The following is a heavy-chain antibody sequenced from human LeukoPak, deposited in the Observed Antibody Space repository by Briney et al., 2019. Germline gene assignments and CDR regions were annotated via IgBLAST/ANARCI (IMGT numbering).Heavy chain of an antibody. CDR2: ISGSGGST. CDR1: GFTFSSYA. D-gene: IGHD3-9*01. J-gene: IGHJ4*02. V-gene: IGHV3-23*01. CDR3: AKDRGRLRYFDWLLSPGLLDY. Sequence: GGSLRLSCAASGFTFSSYAMSWVRQAPGKGLEWVSAISGSGGSTYYADSVKGRFTISRDNSKNTLYLQMNSLRAEDTAVYYCAKDRGRLRYFDWLLSPGLLDYWGQGTLSPSPQ.